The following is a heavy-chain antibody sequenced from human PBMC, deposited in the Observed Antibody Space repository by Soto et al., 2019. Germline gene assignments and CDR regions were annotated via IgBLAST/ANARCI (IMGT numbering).Heavy chain of an antibody. D-gene: IGHD1-26*01. V-gene: IGHV1-3*01. CDR1: GYTFTRYG. Sequence: ASVKVSCKASGYTFTRYGIGWARQAPGQRLEWMGWINAGNGNTKYSQKFQGRVTITRDTSASTAYMELSSLRSEGTAVYYCARDQGGSYYYWGQGTLVTVS. CDR3: ARDQGGSYYY. CDR2: INAGNGNT. J-gene: IGHJ4*02.